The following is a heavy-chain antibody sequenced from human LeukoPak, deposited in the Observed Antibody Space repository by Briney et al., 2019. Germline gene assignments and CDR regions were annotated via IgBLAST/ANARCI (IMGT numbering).Heavy chain of an antibody. Sequence: SETLSLTCTVSGGSISSYYWTWIRQSAGKGLEWVGRINTSGSTNYNPSLRSRVTMSVNTSKNQFSLNLTSVTAADTAVYSCAREGGDPRWLDPWGQGTLVTVSS. CDR2: INTSGST. V-gene: IGHV4-4*07. J-gene: IGHJ5*02. D-gene: IGHD6-25*01. CDR1: GGSISSYY. CDR3: AREGGDPRWLDP.